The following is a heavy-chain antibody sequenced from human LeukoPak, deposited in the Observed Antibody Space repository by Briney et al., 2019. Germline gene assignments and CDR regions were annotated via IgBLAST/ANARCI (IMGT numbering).Heavy chain of an antibody. V-gene: IGHV3-33*01. CDR1: GFSFSSFG. CDR2: IWHDGSNK. CDR3: LRGEYSSSWHSEYFQH. J-gene: IGHJ1*01. D-gene: IGHD6-13*01. Sequence: QPGRSLRLSCAASGFSFSSFGMHWVRQAPGKGLEWVTIIWHDGSNKYYADSVKGRFTVSRDNSKNTLYLQMNSLRVEDTAIYYCLRGEYSSSWHSEYFQHWGQGTLVTVSS.